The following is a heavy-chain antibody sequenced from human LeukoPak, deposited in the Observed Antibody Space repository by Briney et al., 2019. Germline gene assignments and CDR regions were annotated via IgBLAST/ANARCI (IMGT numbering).Heavy chain of an antibody. CDR1: GYTFTSYD. V-gene: IGHV1-8*02. CDR3: ARSASVLSRNWFDP. J-gene: IGHJ5*02. D-gene: IGHD6-13*01. CDR2: MNPDTSHR. Sequence: ASVKVSCKASGYTFTSYDINWVRQATGQGLEWMGWMNPDTSHRGYAQKFQGRVTMTRNISISTAYMELTSLRPEDTGVYYCARSASVLSRNWFDPWGQGTLVTISS.